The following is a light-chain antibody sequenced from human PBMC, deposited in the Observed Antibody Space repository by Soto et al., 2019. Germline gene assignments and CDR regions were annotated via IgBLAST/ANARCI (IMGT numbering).Light chain of an antibody. Sequence: DIPMTPSPSTLSGSVGDRVTITCPASQTISSWLAWYQQKPGKAPKLLIYKASTLKSGVPSRFSGSGSGTEFTLTISSLQPDDFATYYCQHYNSYSEAFGQGTKVDIK. CDR3: QHYNSYSEA. CDR1: QTISSW. V-gene: IGKV1-5*03. J-gene: IGKJ1*01. CDR2: KAS.